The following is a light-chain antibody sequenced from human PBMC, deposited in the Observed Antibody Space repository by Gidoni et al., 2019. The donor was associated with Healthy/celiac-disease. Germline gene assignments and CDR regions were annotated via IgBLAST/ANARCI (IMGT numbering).Light chain of an antibody. CDR2: GAS. CDR1: QSVSSN. Sequence: EIVMTQSPATLSVSPGERATLSCRASQSVSSNLAWYQQKPGQAPRLLIYGASTRATGIPARFSGSGSGTEFTLTISSLQSEDFAVYYCQQYNNWPPRYTFGQTKLEIK. V-gene: IGKV3-15*01. J-gene: IGKJ2*01. CDR3: QQYNNWPPRYT.